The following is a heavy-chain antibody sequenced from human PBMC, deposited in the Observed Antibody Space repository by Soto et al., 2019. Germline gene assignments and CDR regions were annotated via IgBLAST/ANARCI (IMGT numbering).Heavy chain of an antibody. J-gene: IGHJ4*02. Sequence: GGSLRLSCAASGFSFSNAWMNWVRQAPGKGLEWVGRIKSKTDGGATDYAAPVKGRFTISKDDSKNMLYLQMNSLKTEDTAVYYCTTDLRWFGGVDYWGQGTLVTVSS. CDR2: IKSKTDGGAT. CDR1: GFSFSNAW. V-gene: IGHV3-15*07. CDR3: TTDLRWFGGVDY. D-gene: IGHD3-10*01.